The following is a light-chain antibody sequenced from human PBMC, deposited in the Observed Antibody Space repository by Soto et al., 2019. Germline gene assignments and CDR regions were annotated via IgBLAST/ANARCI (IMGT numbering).Light chain of an antibody. CDR2: EDN. CDR3: GTWDLSLSIYV. V-gene: IGLV1-51*01. CDR1: SSNMGNNY. Sequence: QSVLTQPPSVSAAPGQKVTISCSGSSSNMGNNYVSWYRQLPGTAPKFLIFEDNKRPSGVPHRFSVYKSGTSATLGIIGPQTGDEADYYCGTWDLSLSIYVFGTGTKVTVL. J-gene: IGLJ1*01.